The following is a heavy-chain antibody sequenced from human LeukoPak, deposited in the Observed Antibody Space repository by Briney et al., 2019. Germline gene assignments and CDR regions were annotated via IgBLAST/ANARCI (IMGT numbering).Heavy chain of an antibody. CDR3: ARHFWSGENWFDP. V-gene: IGHV3-30*04. J-gene: IGHJ5*02. Sequence: GGSLRLSCAASGFTFSSYAMHWVRQAPGKGLEWVTIISYDGSKKYYADYVKGRFTISRDNSKNTLYLQMNSLRAEDTAVYYCARHFWSGENWFDPWGQGTLVTVSS. D-gene: IGHD3-3*02. CDR1: GFTFSSYA. CDR2: ISYDGSKK.